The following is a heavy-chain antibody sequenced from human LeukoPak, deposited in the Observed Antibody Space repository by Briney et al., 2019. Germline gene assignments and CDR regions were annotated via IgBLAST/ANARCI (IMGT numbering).Heavy chain of an antibody. Sequence: SETLSLTCTISGGSISSISYYWGWIRQPPGKGLEWIGSIYYTGSTYYNPSLKSRVTVSVDTSKNQFSLKLSSVTAADTAVYYCARVPGSSWYNDWFDPWGQGTLVTVSS. J-gene: IGHJ5*02. V-gene: IGHV4-39*01. D-gene: IGHD6-13*01. CDR2: IYYTGST. CDR3: ARVPGSSWYNDWFDP. CDR1: GGSISSISYY.